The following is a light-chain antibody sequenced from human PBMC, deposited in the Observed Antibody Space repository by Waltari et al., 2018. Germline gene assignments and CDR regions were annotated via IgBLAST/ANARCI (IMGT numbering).Light chain of an antibody. CDR1: DVGRYS. J-gene: IGLJ1*01. CDR2: YDN. Sequence: YVLTQPPSMSVAPGNTAPITCGGADVGRYSVHWYQKKPGQAPVLVIFYDNDRPSGIPERFSGSNSGNTATLTISRVEAGDEADYYCQVWETTRGHQGVFGPGTKVTVL. V-gene: IGLV3-21*01. CDR3: QVWETTRGHQGV.